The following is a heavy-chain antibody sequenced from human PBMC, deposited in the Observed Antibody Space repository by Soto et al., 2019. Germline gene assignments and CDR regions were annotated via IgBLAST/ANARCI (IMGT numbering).Heavy chain of an antibody. CDR3: ARLHGYSSGWYDY. V-gene: IGHV1-18*04. D-gene: IGHD6-19*01. CDR1: GYTFSSNG. J-gene: IGHJ4*02. CDR2: ISTFNGNA. Sequence: QVQLVQSGAAVKKPGASVKVSCKASGYTFSSNGVSSVRQAPGHGLEWMGWISTFNGNAHYAQKFQGRVTMTTHTSTNTAYMELTSLSSDDTAVYYCARLHGYSSGWYDYWGQGTLVTVSS.